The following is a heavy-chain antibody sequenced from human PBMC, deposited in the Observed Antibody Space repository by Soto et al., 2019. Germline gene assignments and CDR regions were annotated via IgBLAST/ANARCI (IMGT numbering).Heavy chain of an antibody. CDR2: IYHSGST. CDR1: GGSISSSNW. V-gene: IGHV4-4*02. Sequence: QVQLQESGPGLVKPSGTLSLTCAVSGGSISSSNWWSWVRQPPGKGLEWIGEIYHSGSTNYNPSHNSRATISLDKSETPFSLKLSSVPAADTAVYYCARVSGSYYYGLAVWGQGTTVTVSS. CDR3: ARVSGSYYYGLAV. D-gene: IGHD1-26*01. J-gene: IGHJ6*02.